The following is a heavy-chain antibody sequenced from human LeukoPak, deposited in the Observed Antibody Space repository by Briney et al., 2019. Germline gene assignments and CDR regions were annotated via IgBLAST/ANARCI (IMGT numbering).Heavy chain of an antibody. D-gene: IGHD2-21*02. J-gene: IGHJ4*02. V-gene: IGHV4-39*01. Sequence: PSETPSLTCTVSGGPKISLAKYWGWIRLSPGKGLEWLGSVYYNGNTYYNPSFGGRVTVSLDMSKNQFYLRLTSVTAADSAVYYCARRQVIVFVEAAQFDFWGQGMLVTVSS. CDR2: VYYNGNT. CDR3: ARRQVIVFVEAAQFDF. CDR1: GGPKISLAKY.